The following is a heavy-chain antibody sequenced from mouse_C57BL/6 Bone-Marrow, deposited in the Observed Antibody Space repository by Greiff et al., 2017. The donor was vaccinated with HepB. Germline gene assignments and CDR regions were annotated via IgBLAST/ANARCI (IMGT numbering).Heavy chain of an antibody. CDR3: AREVIYDGYYDAMDY. D-gene: IGHD2-3*01. Sequence: EVKLQQSGPELVKPGASVKISCKASGYTFTDYYMNWVKQSHGKSLEWIGDINPNNGGTSYNQKFKGKATLTVDKSSSTAYMELRSLTSEDSADYYCAREVIYDGYYDAMDYWGQGTSVTVSS. J-gene: IGHJ4*01. CDR2: INPNNGGT. V-gene: IGHV1-26*01. CDR1: GYTFTDYY.